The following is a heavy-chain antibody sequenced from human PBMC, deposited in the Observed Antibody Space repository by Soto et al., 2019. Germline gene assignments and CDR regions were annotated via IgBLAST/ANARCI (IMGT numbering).Heavy chain of an antibody. D-gene: IGHD6-25*01. CDR1: GFTFSNHR. V-gene: IGHV3-74*01. CDR3: AKALFSTGGFFDY. CDR2: ISSDGSTT. J-gene: IGHJ4*02. Sequence: GGSLRLSCAASGFTFSNHRMHWVRQAPGKGLVWVSLISSDGSTTNYADSVRGRFTISRDNAKNTVFLQMNSLRAEDTAVYYCAKALFSTGGFFDYWGQGTLVTVSS.